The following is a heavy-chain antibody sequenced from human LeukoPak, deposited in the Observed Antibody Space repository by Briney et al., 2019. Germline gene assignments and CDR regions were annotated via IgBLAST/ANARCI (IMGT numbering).Heavy chain of an antibody. D-gene: IGHD4-17*01. CDR1: GGTFSSYA. J-gene: IGHJ4*02. V-gene: IGHV1-69*13. CDR3: ARSTVTTSLFDY. CDR2: IIPIFGTA. Sequence: SVKVSCKASGGTFSSYAISWVRQAPGQGLEWMGGIIPIFGTANYAQKSQGRVTITADESTSTAYMELSSLRSEDTAVYYCARSTVTTSLFDYWGQGTLVTVSS.